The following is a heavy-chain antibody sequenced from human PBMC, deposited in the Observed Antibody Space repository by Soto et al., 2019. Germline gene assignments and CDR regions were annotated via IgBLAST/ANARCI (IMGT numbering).Heavy chain of an antibody. CDR3: ARSYDILTGYSGFDY. Sequence: EVQLVESGGGLVKPGGSLRLSCAASGFTFSSYSMNWVRQASGKGLEWVSSISSSSSFIYYADSVKGRFTISRDNAKNSLYLQMNSLRAEDTAMFYCARSYDILTGYSGFDYWGQGTLVTVSS. J-gene: IGHJ4*02. D-gene: IGHD3-9*01. V-gene: IGHV3-21*01. CDR2: ISSSSSFI. CDR1: GFTFSSYS.